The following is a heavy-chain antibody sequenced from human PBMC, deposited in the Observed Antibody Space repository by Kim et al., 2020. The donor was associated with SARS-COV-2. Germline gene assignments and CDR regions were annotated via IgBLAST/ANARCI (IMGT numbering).Heavy chain of an antibody. CDR1: GGSISSGSYY. V-gene: IGHV4-61*02. Sequence: SETLSLTCTVSGGSISSGSYYWSWIRQPAGKGLEWIGRIYTSGSTNYNPSLKSRVTISVDTSKNQFSLKLSSVTAADTAVYYCARFSVGVVVPLDAFDIWGQGTMVTVSS. J-gene: IGHJ3*02. CDR3: ARFSVGVVVPLDAFDI. CDR2: IYTSGST. D-gene: IGHD2-21*01.